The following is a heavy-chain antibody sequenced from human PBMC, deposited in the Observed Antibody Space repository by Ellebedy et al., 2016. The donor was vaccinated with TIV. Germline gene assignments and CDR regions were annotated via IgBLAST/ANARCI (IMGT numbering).Heavy chain of an antibody. CDR2: ISSSNSYI. J-gene: IGHJ4*02. Sequence: GESLKISCAASGFTFSSYSMNCVRQAPGTGLEWVSSISSSNSYIYYADSVKGRFTISRDNANNSLYLQMNSLRAEDTAVYYCARGFRQMATAYVDYWGQGTLVTVSS. V-gene: IGHV3-21*01. CDR1: GFTFSSYS. CDR3: ARGFRQMATAYVDY. D-gene: IGHD5-24*01.